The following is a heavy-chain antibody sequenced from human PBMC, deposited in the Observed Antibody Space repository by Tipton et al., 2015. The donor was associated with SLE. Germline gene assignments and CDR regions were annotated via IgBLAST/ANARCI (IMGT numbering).Heavy chain of an antibody. CDR3: ARDLNRYSSSWYRSDP. Sequence: TLSLTCTVSGGSISSHYWSWIRQAPGKGLEWIGYISNSETTNYNPSLKSRVTISVDTSKNQFSLKLRSVTAADTAVYYCARDLNRYSSSWYRSDPWGQGTLVTVSS. D-gene: IGHD6-13*01. J-gene: IGHJ5*02. CDR1: GGSISSHY. CDR2: ISNSETT. V-gene: IGHV4-59*11.